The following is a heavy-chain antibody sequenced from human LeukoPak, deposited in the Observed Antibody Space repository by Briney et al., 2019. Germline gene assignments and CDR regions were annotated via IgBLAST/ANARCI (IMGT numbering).Heavy chain of an antibody. CDR2: IYSSGST. CDR3: ARADPNASGYFYRFNWFDP. J-gene: IGHJ5*02. D-gene: IGHD3-10*01. Sequence: SETLSLTCTVSGGSISSYYWNWVRRPPGKGLEWIGNIYSSGSTDYNPSLKSRVTISLDTSKFQFSLRLNSVTAADTAVYYCARADPNASGYFYRFNWFDPWGQGTLVTVSS. CDR1: GGSISSYY. V-gene: IGHV4-59*01.